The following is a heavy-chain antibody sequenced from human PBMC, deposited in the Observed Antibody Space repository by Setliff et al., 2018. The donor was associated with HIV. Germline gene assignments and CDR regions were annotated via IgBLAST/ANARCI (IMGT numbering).Heavy chain of an antibody. CDR2: IRYDGSYR. Sequence: GGSLRLSCAASGFSFSSYGMHWVRQAPGKGLEWVAFIRYDGSYRYYVDSVKGRFTISRDNSKNTMFLQMNSLRVEDTAIYYCAKMHTAMDPDTFDIWGQGTMVTVS. J-gene: IGHJ3*02. CDR1: GFSFSSYG. CDR3: AKMHTAMDPDTFDI. V-gene: IGHV3-30*02. D-gene: IGHD5-18*01.